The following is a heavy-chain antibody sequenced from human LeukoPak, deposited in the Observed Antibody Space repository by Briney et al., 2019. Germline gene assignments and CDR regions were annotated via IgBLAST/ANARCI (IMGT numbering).Heavy chain of an antibody. CDR1: GYTFTSYG. CDR2: ISAYNGNT. J-gene: IGHJ4*02. D-gene: IGHD6-13*01. V-gene: IGHV1-18*01. Sequence: GASVNVSCKASGYTFTSYGISWVRQAPGQGLEWMGWISAYNGNTNYAQKLQGRVTMTTDTSTSTAYMELRSLRSDDTAVYYCAKGSLIAAAGTFDYWGQGTLVTVSS. CDR3: AKGSLIAAAGTFDY.